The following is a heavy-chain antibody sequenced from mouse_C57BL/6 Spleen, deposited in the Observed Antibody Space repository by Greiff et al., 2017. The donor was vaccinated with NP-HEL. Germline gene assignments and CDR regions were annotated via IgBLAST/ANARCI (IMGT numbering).Heavy chain of an antibody. V-gene: IGHV1-55*01. Sequence: VQLQQSGAELVKPGASVKMSCKASGYTFTSYWITWVKQRPGPGLEWIGDIYPGSGSTNYNEKFKSKATLTVDTAASTAYMQLSSLTSEDSEVYYCAGYYGSTLLYYWGQGTTLTVSS. CDR1: GYTFTSYW. J-gene: IGHJ2*01. CDR3: AGYYGSTLLYY. D-gene: IGHD1-1*01. CDR2: IYPGSGST.